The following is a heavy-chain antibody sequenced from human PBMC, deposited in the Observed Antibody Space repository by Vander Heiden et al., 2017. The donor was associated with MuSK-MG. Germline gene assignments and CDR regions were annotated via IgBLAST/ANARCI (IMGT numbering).Heavy chain of an antibody. J-gene: IGHJ4*02. D-gene: IGHD2-2*01. CDR1: GFTLSSYW. Sequence: EVQLVESGGGLVQLGGSLRLSCAASGFTLSSYWMSWVRQAPGKGLEWVANIKQDGREKDDVDSVKGRFTISIYKAKNSLYMKMKRLRAEDTAVYDCSRASRSFDYWGQGTLVTVSS. CDR3: SRASRSFDY. CDR2: IKQDGREK. V-gene: IGHV3-7*04.